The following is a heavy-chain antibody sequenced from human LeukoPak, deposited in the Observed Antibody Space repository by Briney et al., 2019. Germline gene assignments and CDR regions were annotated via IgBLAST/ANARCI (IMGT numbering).Heavy chain of an antibody. CDR2: MNPNSGNT. J-gene: IGHJ4*02. CDR3: ARGAYYYDSSGYTTEGY. V-gene: IGHV1-8*01. Sequence: ASMKVSCKASGYTFTSYDINWVRQATGQGLEWMGWMNPNSGNTGYAQKFQGRVTMTRNTSISTAYMELSSLRSEDTAVYYCARGAYYYDSSGYTTEGYWGQGTLVTVSS. CDR1: GYTFTSYD. D-gene: IGHD3-22*01.